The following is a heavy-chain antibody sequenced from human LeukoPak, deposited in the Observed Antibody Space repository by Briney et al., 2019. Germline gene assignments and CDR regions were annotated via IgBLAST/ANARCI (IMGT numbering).Heavy chain of an antibody. CDR1: GFTFGSYD. CDR2: ISGIGANT. D-gene: IGHD3-10*01. Sequence: GGSLRLSCAASGFTFGSYDMSWVRQAPGRGLEYVSAISGIGANTHYADSVQGRFTISRDNSKNTLYLQMNSLRAEDTAIYYCAKVTHTGTYYYGSGGSPIDYWGQGTLVTVSS. V-gene: IGHV3-23*01. CDR3: AKVTHTGTYYYGSGGSPIDY. J-gene: IGHJ4*02.